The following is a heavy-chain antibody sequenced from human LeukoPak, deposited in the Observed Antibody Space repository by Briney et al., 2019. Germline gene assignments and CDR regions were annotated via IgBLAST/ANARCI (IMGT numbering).Heavy chain of an antibody. CDR1: GGSISSTKTC. CDR3: ARLYDFIDY. Sequence: SETLSLTCAVSGGSISSTKTCGDWIRQPPGKGMEWIGTICYTGNTYYNPSLKSRVTISVDTSKNQFSLKLSSVTAADTAVYYCARLYDFIDYWGQGTLVTVSS. J-gene: IGHJ4*02. CDR2: ICYTGNT. D-gene: IGHD3-3*01. V-gene: IGHV4-39*01.